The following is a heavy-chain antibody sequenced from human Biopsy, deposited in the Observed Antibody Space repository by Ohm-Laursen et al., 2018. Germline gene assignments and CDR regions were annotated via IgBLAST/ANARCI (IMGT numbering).Heavy chain of an antibody. CDR1: GFGMYA. CDR2: IAYDGSNK. CDR3: AKDGGQWLGGAFDI. Sequence: SLRLSCSASGFGMYAMHWVRQPPGKGLEWLAVIAYDGSNKYYAESVKGRFTISRDRSRDTVHPQMNSLRYEDTALYYCAKDGGQWLGGAFDIWGHGTMVGVSS. D-gene: IGHD6-19*01. V-gene: IGHV3-30*18. J-gene: IGHJ3*02.